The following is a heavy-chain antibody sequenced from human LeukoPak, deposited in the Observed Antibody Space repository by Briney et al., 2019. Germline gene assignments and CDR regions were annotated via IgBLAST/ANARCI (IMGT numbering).Heavy chain of an antibody. V-gene: IGHV6-1*01. Sequence: SQTLSLTCAISGDSVSSNSAAWNWIRQSPSRGLEWLGRTYYRSKWYNDYAVSVKSRITINPDTSKNQFSLKLSSVTAADTAVYYCASFDWHTRAFDYWGQGTLVTVSS. CDR2: TYYRSKWYN. J-gene: IGHJ4*02. CDR1: GDSVSSNSAA. CDR3: ASFDWHTRAFDY. D-gene: IGHD3-9*01.